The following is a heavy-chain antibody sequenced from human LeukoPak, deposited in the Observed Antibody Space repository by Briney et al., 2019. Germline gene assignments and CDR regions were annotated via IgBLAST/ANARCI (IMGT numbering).Heavy chain of an antibody. V-gene: IGHV1-2*02. CDR1: GYAITGHY. CDR2: FNPNSGGT. Sequence: ASVKVSCKASGYAITGHYIHWMRQAPGQGLEWMGWFNPNSGGTNYAQKFQGRVTLTGDSSINTAYIELSRLRSDDTAVDYCASAYYFDSGASFYNWLDPWGQGTLVTVSS. D-gene: IGHD3-22*01. CDR3: ASAYYFDSGASFYNWLDP. J-gene: IGHJ5*02.